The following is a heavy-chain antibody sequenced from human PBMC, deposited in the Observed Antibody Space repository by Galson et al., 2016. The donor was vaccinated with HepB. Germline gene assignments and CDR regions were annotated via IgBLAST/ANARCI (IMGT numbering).Heavy chain of an antibody. Sequence: SLRLSCAASGFTFSSYAMHWVRQAPGKGLEWVAIISYGGTDIYYADSVKGRFTISRDNSNNTLYLQMNSLRAEDTAVYYCAKAQWEITHAMDVWGQGTTVSVSS. D-gene: IGHD1-26*01. CDR2: ISYGGTDI. V-gene: IGHV3-30*04. J-gene: IGHJ6*02. CDR3: AKAQWEITHAMDV. CDR1: GFTFSSYA.